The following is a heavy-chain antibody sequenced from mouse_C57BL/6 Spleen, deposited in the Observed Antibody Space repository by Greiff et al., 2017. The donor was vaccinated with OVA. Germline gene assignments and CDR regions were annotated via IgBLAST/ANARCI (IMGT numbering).Heavy chain of an antibody. CDR1: GYTFTDYE. J-gene: IGHJ2*01. Sequence: QVQLKQSGAELVRPGASVTLSCKASGYTFTDYEMHWMQQTPVHGLEWIGAIDPDTGDTASYQKFKGKAILTADKSSSTAYMELRSLTSEYSAVYYCTRSLVFEGYYFDYWGNVTTLTVSS. CDR2: IDPDTGDT. CDR3: TRSLVFEGYYFDY. V-gene: IGHV1-15*01.